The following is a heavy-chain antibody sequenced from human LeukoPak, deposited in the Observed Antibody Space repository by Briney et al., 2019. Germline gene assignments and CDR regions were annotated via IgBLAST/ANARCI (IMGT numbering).Heavy chain of an antibody. V-gene: IGHV4-59*01. CDR1: GGSISSYY. CDR2: IYYSGST. Sequence: SETLSLTCTVSGGSISSYYWSWIRQPPGKGLEWIGYIYYSGSTDYNPSLKSRVTISVDTSKNQFSLKLSSVTAADTAVYYCARDFDYWGQGTLVTVSS. J-gene: IGHJ4*02. CDR3: ARDFDY.